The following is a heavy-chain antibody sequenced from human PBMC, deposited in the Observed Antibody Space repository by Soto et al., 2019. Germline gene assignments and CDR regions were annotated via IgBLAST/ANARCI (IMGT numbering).Heavy chain of an antibody. CDR2: IYYSGST. CDR3: ARASYDSSTYYLDY. Sequence: QVQLQESGPGLVKPSQTLSLTCTVSGASISSGDYYWTWIRQPPGKGLEWIGSIYYSGSTYYNPSLESRVTRSVDTSNNQFSLKLSSVTAADAAVYYCARASYDSSTYYLDYWGQGTLVTVSS. D-gene: IGHD3-22*01. V-gene: IGHV4-30-4*01. CDR1: GASISSGDYY. J-gene: IGHJ4*02.